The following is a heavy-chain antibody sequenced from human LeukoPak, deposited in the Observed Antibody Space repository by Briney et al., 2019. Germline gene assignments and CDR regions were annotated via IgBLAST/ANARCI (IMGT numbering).Heavy chain of an antibody. Sequence: GASVNDSFQASGGTFSSYAISWVRQAPGQGLEWMGGIIPIFGTANYAQKFQGRVTITTDESTSTAYMELSSLRSEDTAVYYCARGKWELLLTYYYYYMDVWGKGTTVTVSS. D-gene: IGHD1-26*01. CDR3: ARGKWELLLTYYYYYMDV. V-gene: IGHV1-69*05. CDR2: IIPIFGTA. J-gene: IGHJ6*03. CDR1: GGTFSSYA.